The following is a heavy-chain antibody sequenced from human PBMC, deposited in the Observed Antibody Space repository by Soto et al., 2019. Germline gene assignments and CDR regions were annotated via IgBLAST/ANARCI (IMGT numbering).Heavy chain of an antibody. CDR1: GFTFSSYG. CDR2: ISYDGSNK. V-gene: IGHV3-30*18. J-gene: IGHJ3*02. D-gene: IGHD2-15*01. CDR3: AKDCSRISSGGSCYSGDAFDI. Sequence: SGGSLRLSCAASGFTFSSYGMHWVRQAPGKGLEWVAVISYDGSNKYYADSVKGRFTISRDNSKNTLYLQMNSLRAEDTAVYYCAKDCSRISSGGSCYSGDAFDIWGQGTMVTVSS.